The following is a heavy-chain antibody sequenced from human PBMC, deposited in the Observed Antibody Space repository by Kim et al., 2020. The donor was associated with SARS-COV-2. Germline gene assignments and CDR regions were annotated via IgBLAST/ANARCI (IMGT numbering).Heavy chain of an antibody. CDR2: IIPIFGTA. V-gene: IGHV1-69*06. D-gene: IGHD2-15*01. Sequence: SVKVSCKASGGTFSSYAISWVRQAPGQGLEWMGGIIPIFGTANYAQKFQGRVTITADKSMSTAYMELSSLRSEDTAVYYCASGPLGGSGLLTGWFDPWGQGTLVTVSS. CDR1: GGTFSSYA. J-gene: IGHJ5*02. CDR3: ASGPLGGSGLLTGWFDP.